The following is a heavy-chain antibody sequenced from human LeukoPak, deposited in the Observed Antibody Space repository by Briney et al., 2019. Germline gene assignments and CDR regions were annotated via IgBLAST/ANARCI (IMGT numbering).Heavy chain of an antibody. CDR2: IYYSGRT. V-gene: IGHV4-31*03. J-gene: IGHJ6*02. CDR3: ARDWGLYYYGSGSYYVYYGMDV. D-gene: IGHD3-10*01. Sequence: SETLSLTCTVSGSISSGGYYWNWIRQHPGKGLEWIGYIYYSGRTYYNPSLKSRVTISVDTSKNQFSLKLSSVTAADTAVYYCARDWGLYYYGSGSYYVYYGMDVWGQGTTVTVSS. CDR1: GSISSGGYY.